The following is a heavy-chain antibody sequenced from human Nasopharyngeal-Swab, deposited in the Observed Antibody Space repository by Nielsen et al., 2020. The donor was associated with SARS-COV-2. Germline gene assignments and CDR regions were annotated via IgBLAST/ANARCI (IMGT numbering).Heavy chain of an antibody. Sequence: SVKVSCKASGGTFSSYAISWVRQAPGQGLEWMGRIIPILGIANYAQKFQGRVTITADKSTSTAYMELSSLRSEDTAVYYCARGRITIFGVVIGHYYMDVWGKGTPVTVSS. CDR1: GGTFSSYA. CDR2: IIPILGIA. J-gene: IGHJ6*03. V-gene: IGHV1-69*04. CDR3: ARGRITIFGVVIGHYYMDV. D-gene: IGHD3-3*01.